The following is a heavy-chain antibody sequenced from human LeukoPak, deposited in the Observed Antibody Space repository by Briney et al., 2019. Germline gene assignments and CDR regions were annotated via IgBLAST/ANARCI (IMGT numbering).Heavy chain of an antibody. Sequence: SETLSLTCTVSGGSVGSGSYYWSWIRQPPGKGLEWIGYIYYSGSTNYNPSLKSRVTISVDTSKNQFSLKLSSVTAADTAVYYCAREFAGYCSGGSCYYFDYWGRGTLVTVSS. J-gene: IGHJ4*02. CDR2: IYYSGST. CDR1: GGSVGSGSYY. D-gene: IGHD2-15*01. CDR3: AREFAGYCSGGSCYYFDY. V-gene: IGHV4-61*01.